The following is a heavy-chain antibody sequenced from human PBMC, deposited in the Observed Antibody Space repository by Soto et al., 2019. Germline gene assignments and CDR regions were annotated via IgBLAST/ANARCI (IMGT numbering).Heavy chain of an antibody. D-gene: IGHD4-17*01. J-gene: IGHJ4*02. CDR3: EKDPHLYGDYEDDY. V-gene: IGHV3-23*01. CDR1: GFTFSSYA. CDR2: ISGSGGST. Sequence: EVQLLESGGGLVQPGGSLRLSCAASGFTFSSYAMSWVRQAPGKGLEWVSAISGSGGSTYYADSVKGRFTISRDNTKNTLYLQMNSLRAEDTAVYYCEKDPHLYGDYEDDYWGQGTLVTVSS.